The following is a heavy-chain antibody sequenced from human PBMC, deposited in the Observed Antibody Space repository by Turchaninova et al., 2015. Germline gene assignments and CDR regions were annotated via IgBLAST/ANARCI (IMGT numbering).Heavy chain of an antibody. CDR1: GGSISVSY. D-gene: IGHD1-26*01. CDR3: ARGRSGSYYNFDY. CDR2: IYYTGCT. Sequence: QVQLQESGPGLVKPSETLSLTCTVSGGSISVSYCSWIRPPPGRGLASIGEIYYTGCTNDNPSRKSRVTISVETSKNQFSLKLSSVTAADTAVYYCARGRSGSYYNFDYWGQGTLVTVSS. J-gene: IGHJ4*02. V-gene: IGHV4-59*01.